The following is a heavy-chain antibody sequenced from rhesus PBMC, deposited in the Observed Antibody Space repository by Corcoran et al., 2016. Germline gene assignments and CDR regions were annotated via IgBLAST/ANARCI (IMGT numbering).Heavy chain of an antibody. CDR1: GGSSSRSW. J-gene: IGHJ4*01. CDR2: IYGSSGRT. D-gene: IGHD2-27*01. Sequence: QVQLQESVPGLVKPSETLSLTCAVSGGSSSRSWWGWIRQPPGKGLEWIGSIYGSSGRTEYNPSLKSRATISRDTSKNQFSLKLTSVTAADTAVYYCASHSAIYQTFDYWGQGVLVTVSS. V-gene: IGHV4-160*01. CDR3: ASHSAIYQTFDY.